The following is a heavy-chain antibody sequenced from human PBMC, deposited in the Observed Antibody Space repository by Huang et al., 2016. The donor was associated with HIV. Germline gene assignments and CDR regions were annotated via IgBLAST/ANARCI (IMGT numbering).Heavy chain of an antibody. J-gene: IGHJ5*02. D-gene: IGHD1-7*01. CDR3: ARDARELRDYLVRFNWFAP. V-gene: IGHV7-4-1*02. CDR2: INTKTGNA. CDR1: GYSFSDYA. Sequence: QVQLVQSGSEFKKPGASVRVSCKASGYSFSDYAVNWVRQAPGHGLEWMGWINTKTGNATYVQGFRGRFVFSLDTSVKTAYLHISSLKTEDAAVYYCARDARELRDYLVRFNWFAPWGQGTLVTVSS.